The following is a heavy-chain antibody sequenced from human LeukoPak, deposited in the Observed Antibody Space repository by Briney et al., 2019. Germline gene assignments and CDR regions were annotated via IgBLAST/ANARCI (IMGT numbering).Heavy chain of an antibody. CDR1: GFTFSSYG. J-gene: IGHJ6*03. Sequence: PGGSLRLSCAASGFTFSSYGMHWVCQAPGKGLEWVAFIRFDGSYNYYADSVKGRFTISRDNSKNTLHLQMNSLRAEDTAVYYCARDPYSGSYGDYYYYYMDVWGKGTTVTVSS. V-gene: IGHV3-30*02. D-gene: IGHD1-26*01. CDR3: ARDPYSGSYGDYYYYYMDV. CDR2: IRFDGSYN.